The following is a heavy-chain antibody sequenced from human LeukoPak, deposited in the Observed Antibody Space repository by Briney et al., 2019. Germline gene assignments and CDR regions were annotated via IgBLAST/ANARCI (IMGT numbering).Heavy chain of an antibody. Sequence: GASVKVSCKASGYTFTSYDINWVRQATGQGLEWMGWMNPNSGNTGYAQKFQGRVTITRNTSISTAYMELSSQRSEDTAVYYCARDYDSSGYYQFDPWGQGTLVTVSS. J-gene: IGHJ5*02. CDR3: ARDYDSSGYYQFDP. CDR1: GYTFTSYD. D-gene: IGHD3-22*01. CDR2: MNPNSGNT. V-gene: IGHV1-8*03.